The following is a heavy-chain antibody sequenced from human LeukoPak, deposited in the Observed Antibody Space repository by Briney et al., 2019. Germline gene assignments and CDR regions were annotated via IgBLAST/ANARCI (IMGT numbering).Heavy chain of an antibody. Sequence: GGSLRLSCAVSGFTFSSYWMHWVRQAPGKGLVWVPRIDRDGSRINYADSVKGRFTISRDNGKNTLFLQMNSLRAEDAAVYYCVRGNDYGGPHYWGQGTLVTISS. CDR3: VRGNDYGGPHY. D-gene: IGHD4-23*01. CDR2: IDRDGSRI. V-gene: IGHV3-74*01. J-gene: IGHJ4*02. CDR1: GFTFSSYW.